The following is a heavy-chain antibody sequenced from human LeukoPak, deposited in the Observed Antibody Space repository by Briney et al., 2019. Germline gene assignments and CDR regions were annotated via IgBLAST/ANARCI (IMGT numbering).Heavy chain of an antibody. V-gene: IGHV3-21*01. CDR3: ARDTYYYGSGSYHFDH. D-gene: IGHD3-10*01. CDR2: ISSSSSYI. Sequence: GGSLRLSCAASGFTFSSYSMNWVRQAPGKGLEWVSSISSSSSYIYYADSVKGRFTISRDNAKNSLYLQMNSLRAEDTAVYYCARDTYYYGSGSYHFDHWGQGTLVTVSS. CDR1: GFTFSSYS. J-gene: IGHJ4*02.